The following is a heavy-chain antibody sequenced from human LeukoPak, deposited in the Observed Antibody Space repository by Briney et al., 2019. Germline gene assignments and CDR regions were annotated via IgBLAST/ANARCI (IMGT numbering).Heavy chain of an antibody. J-gene: IGHJ4*02. CDR1: GYSFTSYW. CDR3: ARGLRLGELSNPWDY. V-gene: IGHV5-51*01. CDR2: IYPGDSDT. Sequence: GESLKISCKGSGYSFTSYWIGWVRQMPGKGLEWMGIIYPGDSDTRYSPSFQGQVTISADKSISTAYLQWSSLKASDTAMYYCARGLRLGELSNPWDYWGQGTLVTVSS. D-gene: IGHD3-16*02.